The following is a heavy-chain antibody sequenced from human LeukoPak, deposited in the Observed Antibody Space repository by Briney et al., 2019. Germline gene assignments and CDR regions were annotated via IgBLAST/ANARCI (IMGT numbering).Heavy chain of an antibody. D-gene: IGHD3-22*01. CDR2: IAPYIGAT. CDR3: VRAVHHLFYSDSSGYYGDAFDV. CDR1: GYDFTNYP. Sequence: ASVKVSCQTSGYDFTNYPINWVRQAPGQGLEWLGWIAPYIGATDYAQNLQGRVTMTTDTAASTAYMELRTLRPDDTAVYYCVRAVHHLFYSDSSGYYGDAFDVWGQGTVVTVSS. J-gene: IGHJ3*01. V-gene: IGHV1-18*01.